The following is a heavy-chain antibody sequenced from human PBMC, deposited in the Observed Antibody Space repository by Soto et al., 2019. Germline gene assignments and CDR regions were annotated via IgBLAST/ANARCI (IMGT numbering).Heavy chain of an antibody. CDR1: GDTSTTYV. D-gene: IGHD2-21*01. CDR3: ARGTYCGSNCFFAREY. J-gene: IGHJ4*02. CDR2: INPMSRTA. Sequence: VQLVQSGAEVKKPGSSVKVSCKASGDTSTTYVTSWVRQAPGQGPEWIGGINPMSRTAKYSENYNGRVTITADEATRTAYLDLTSLRFEDTAVYFCARGTYCGSNCFFAREYWGQGTLATVSS. V-gene: IGHV1-69*01.